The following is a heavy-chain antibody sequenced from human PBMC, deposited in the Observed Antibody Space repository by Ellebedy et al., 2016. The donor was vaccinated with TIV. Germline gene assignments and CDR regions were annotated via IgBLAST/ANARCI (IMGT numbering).Heavy chain of an antibody. Sequence: GESLKISCAASGFSFTNAWMSWVRQAPGKGLEWVGRIKSRADGGTIDYAAPVKGRFTISRDDSQNTLYLQMNSLKTEDTAVYYCTNFGGNSWGDYWGQGTLVTVSS. CDR3: TNFGGNSWGDY. CDR2: IKSRADGGTI. CDR1: GFSFTNAW. J-gene: IGHJ4*02. V-gene: IGHV3-15*01. D-gene: IGHD4-23*01.